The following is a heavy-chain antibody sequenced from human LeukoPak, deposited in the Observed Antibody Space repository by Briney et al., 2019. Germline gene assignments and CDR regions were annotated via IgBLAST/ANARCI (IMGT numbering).Heavy chain of an antibody. CDR3: AKEGYSRGYYSYYYMDV. Sequence: GGSLRLSCVASGFTFSSNGTHWVRQAPGKGLEWVTFIQYDGSKKYYADSVKGRFTISRDNSKNTLYVQMNSLRAEDTAVYYCAKEGYSRGYYSYYYMDVWGKGTTVTVSS. J-gene: IGHJ6*03. D-gene: IGHD6-13*01. CDR2: IQYDGSKK. V-gene: IGHV3-30*02. CDR1: GFTFSSNG.